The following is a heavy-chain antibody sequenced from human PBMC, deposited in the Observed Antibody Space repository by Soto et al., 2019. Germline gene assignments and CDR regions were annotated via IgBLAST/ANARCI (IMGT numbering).Heavy chain of an antibody. CDR1: GFTFGSYS. J-gene: IGHJ4*02. CDR2: ISGSGGST. D-gene: IGHD3-22*01. CDR3: AKVDKYYYDSSGYPDYFDY. V-gene: IGHV3-23*01. Sequence: GGSLRLSYAASGFTFGSYSMSWVSQAPGEGLEWVSAISGSGGSTYYADSVKGRFTISRDNSKNTLYLQMNSLRAEDTAVYYCAKVDKYYYDSSGYPDYFDYWGQGTLVTVSS.